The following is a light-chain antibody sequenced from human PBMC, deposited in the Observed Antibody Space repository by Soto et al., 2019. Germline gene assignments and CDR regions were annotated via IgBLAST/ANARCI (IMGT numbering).Light chain of an antibody. CDR3: CSYAGSYIYV. CDR2: DVT. J-gene: IGLJ1*01. V-gene: IGLV2-11*01. Sequence: QSALTQPRSVSGSPGQSVTISCTGTSSDVGGYNYVSWYQQHPDKAPKVMIYDVTKRPSGVPDRFSGFKSGNTASLTISGLQADDEADYYCCSYAGSYIYVFGTGTKLTVL. CDR1: SSDVGGYNY.